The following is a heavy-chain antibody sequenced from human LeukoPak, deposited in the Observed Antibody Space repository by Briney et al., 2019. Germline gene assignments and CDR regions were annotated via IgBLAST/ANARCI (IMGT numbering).Heavy chain of an antibody. Sequence: ASVKGSSQASGYAFTSYDINWVRPATGQGLEWMGWMNPKKTDTAYAQQFQGRVTMTRNTSISTAYIELSRLRSDDTAVYYCARPYSNSGFFEGDWYFDLWGRRTLVTASS. V-gene: IGHV1-8*01. D-gene: IGHD6-19*01. CDR1: GYAFTSYD. J-gene: IGHJ2*01. CDR3: ARPYSNSGFFEGDWYFDL. CDR2: MNPKKTDT.